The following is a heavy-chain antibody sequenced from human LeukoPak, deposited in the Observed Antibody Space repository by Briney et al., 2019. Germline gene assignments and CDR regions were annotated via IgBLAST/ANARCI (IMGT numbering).Heavy chain of an antibody. J-gene: IGHJ4*02. Sequence: SGGSLRLSCAASGLTFSTYWMSWVRQAPGQGLEWVANVKHDGSEKYYVDSVKGRFTISRDNAKDSLYPQMNSLRVEDTAVYYCARGGSRQYNFWGQGTLVTVSS. D-gene: IGHD5-18*01. CDR1: GLTFSTYW. CDR3: ARGGSRQYNF. CDR2: VKHDGSEK. V-gene: IGHV3-7*01.